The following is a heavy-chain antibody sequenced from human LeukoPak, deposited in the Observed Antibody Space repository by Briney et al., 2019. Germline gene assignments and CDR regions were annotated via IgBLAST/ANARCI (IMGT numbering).Heavy chain of an antibody. Sequence: SETLSLTCAVYAGSLSGYYWSWIRQPHAKGMEWIGEINHSGSTNYNPSLKSRVTISVDTSKNQFSLKLSSVTAADTALYYCARGRLLYNNRYCSGGSCYSAPYYFDYGGERTLVSVSS. V-gene: IGHV4-34*01. D-gene: IGHD2-15*01. CDR1: AGSLSGYY. J-gene: IGHJ4*02. CDR3: ARGRLLYNNRYCSGGSCYSAPYYFDY. CDR2: INHSGST.